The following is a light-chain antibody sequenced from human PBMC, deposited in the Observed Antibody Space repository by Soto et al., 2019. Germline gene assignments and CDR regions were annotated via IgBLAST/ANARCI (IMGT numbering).Light chain of an antibody. CDR2: NAS. Sequence: DIQMTQSPSTLSASVGDRVTISCRASQSVSSWLAWYQQKPGKASNLLIFNASSIESGVPSRFSGSGSGTEFTLTSSSLQPDDFATYYCQQYDSYPRTFGGGNKVEIK. CDR3: QQYDSYPRT. V-gene: IGKV1-5*03. CDR1: QSVSSW. J-gene: IGKJ4*02.